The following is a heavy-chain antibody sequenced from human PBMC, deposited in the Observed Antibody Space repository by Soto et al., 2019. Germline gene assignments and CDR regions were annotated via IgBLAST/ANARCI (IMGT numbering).Heavy chain of an antibody. CDR1: GFTFSNYA. J-gene: IGHJ4*02. D-gene: IGHD6-13*01. CDR2: ITGSGGGT. Sequence: EVQLLESGGGLVQPGGSLRLSCAASGFTFSNYAMTWVRQAPGKGLEWVSVITGSGGGTYFVDSVKGRFTISRDNSKNAVYLQMNSLRAEDTAVYYCAIRPLTAAGFDYWCQGALVTVSS. V-gene: IGHV3-23*01. CDR3: AIRPLTAAGFDY.